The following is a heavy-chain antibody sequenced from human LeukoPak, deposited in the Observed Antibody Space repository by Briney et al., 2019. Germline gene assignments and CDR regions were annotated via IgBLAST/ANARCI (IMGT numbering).Heavy chain of an antibody. CDR1: GGTFSSYA. CDR3: AGFLGYCSSTSCWNWFDP. Sequence: SVTVSCKASGGTFSSYAISWVRQAPGQGLEWMGGIITIFGTANYAQKFQGRVTITADESTSTAYMELSSLRSEDTAVYYCAGFLGYCSSTSCWNWFDPWGQGTLVTVSS. J-gene: IGHJ5*02. D-gene: IGHD2-2*01. CDR2: IITIFGTA. V-gene: IGHV1-69*01.